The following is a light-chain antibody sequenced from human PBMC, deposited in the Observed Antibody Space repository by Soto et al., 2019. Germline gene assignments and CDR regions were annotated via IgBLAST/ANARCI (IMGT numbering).Light chain of an antibody. CDR1: QSVSSNY. CDR3: QQFGGSSYS. V-gene: IGKV3-20*01. J-gene: IGKJ2*03. CDR2: SAS. Sequence: ESVLTQSPGTLSLSPGERATLSCTASQSVSSNYLAWYQQKPGQAPRLLIYSASTRATGIPDRFSGSGSETDFTLTISRLEPEDFAVYYCQQFGGSSYSFGQGTKLEIK.